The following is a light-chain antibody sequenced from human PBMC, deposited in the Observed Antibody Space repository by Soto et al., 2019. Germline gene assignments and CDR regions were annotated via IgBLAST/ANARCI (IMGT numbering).Light chain of an antibody. CDR3: QQSYSFPLT. CDR1: QGIRTY. J-gene: IGKJ1*01. V-gene: IGKV1-39*01. Sequence: DIQMTQSPSSLSASVGDRITITFRASQGIRTYLNWFQQPPGKAPKLLIYAASTLQSGVPSRFSGNASGTDFTLTINSLHPEDFATYHCQQSYSFPLTFGQGTKVDIK. CDR2: AAS.